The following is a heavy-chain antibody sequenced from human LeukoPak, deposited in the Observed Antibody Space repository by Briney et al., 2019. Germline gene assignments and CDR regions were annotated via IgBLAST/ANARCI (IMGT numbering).Heavy chain of an antibody. V-gene: IGHV1-2*02. Sequence: ASVKVSCKASGGTFSNYAISWVRQAPGQGLEWMGWINPNSGGTNYAQKFQGRVTMTRDTSISTAYMELSRLRSDDTAVYYCARSKARIVVVITGFDPWGQGTLVTVSS. CDR1: GGTFSNYA. D-gene: IGHD3-22*01. CDR2: INPNSGGT. CDR3: ARSKARIVVVITGFDP. J-gene: IGHJ5*02.